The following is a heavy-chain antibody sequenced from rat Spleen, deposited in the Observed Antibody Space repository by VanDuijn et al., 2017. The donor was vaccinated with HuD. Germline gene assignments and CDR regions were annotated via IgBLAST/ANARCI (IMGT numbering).Heavy chain of an antibody. J-gene: IGHJ2*01. CDR1: GFTFSDYP. V-gene: IGHV5-7*01. CDR2: ITYGGSST. CDR3: ARQHYSAPFDY. Sequence: EVQLMESGGGSVQPGRSLKLSCAASGFTFSDYPMAWVRQAPKKGLEWVATITYGGSSTYYRDSVKGRFTISRENAKSTLYLQMDSLRSEDTATYYCARQHYSAPFDYWGQGIMVTVSS. D-gene: IGHD1-1*01.